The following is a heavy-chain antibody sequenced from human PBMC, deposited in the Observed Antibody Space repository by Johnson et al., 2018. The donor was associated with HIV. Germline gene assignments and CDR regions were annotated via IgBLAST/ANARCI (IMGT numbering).Heavy chain of an antibody. CDR1: GFTFSSYW. V-gene: IGHV3-7*05. CDR2: IKQDGSEK. Sequence: VQLVESGGGVVQPGRSLRLSCAASGFTFSSYWMSWVRQAPGKGLEWVANIKQDGSEKYYVDSVKGRFTISRDNAKNSLYLQINSLRTEDTAVYYCAREDYRRRDAFDVWGQGTVVIVTS. J-gene: IGHJ3*01. D-gene: IGHD4-11*01. CDR3: AREDYRRRDAFDV.